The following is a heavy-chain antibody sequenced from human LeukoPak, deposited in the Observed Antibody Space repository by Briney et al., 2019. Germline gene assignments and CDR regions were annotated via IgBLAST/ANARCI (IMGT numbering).Heavy chain of an antibody. D-gene: IGHD5-18*01. J-gene: IGHJ4*02. Sequence: SETLSLTCTVSGGSISSSSYYWGWFRQPPGKGREWIGSIYYSGSTYYNPSLKSRVTISVDTSKNQFSLKLSSVTAADTAVYYCARQDTAMVMDYWGQGTLVTVSS. CDR1: GGSISSSSYY. CDR2: IYYSGST. V-gene: IGHV4-39*01. CDR3: ARQDTAMVMDY.